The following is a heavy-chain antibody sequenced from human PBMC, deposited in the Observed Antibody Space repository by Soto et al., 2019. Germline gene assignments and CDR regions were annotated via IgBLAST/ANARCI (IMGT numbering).Heavy chain of an antibody. CDR2: ISGSGGSI. CDR1: GFTFSIYA. CDR3: ARVAPEYSSTPRRFDF. V-gene: IGHV3-23*01. D-gene: IGHD6-13*01. Sequence: GGSLRLSCAASGFTFSIYAMSWVRQAPGKGLEWVSSISGSGGSIYYAHSVKGRFTISRDKTKNTLGLQMNSLRAEDTAVYHCARVAPEYSSTPRRFDFWGQGTLVTVSS. J-gene: IGHJ4*02.